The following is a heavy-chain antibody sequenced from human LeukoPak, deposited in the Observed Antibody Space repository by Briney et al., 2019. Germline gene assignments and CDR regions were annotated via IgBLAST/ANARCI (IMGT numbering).Heavy chain of an antibody. V-gene: IGHV4-4*02. J-gene: IGHJ4*02. CDR1: GGSISSSNW. CDR3: ARALDSNYSFEIDY. Sequence: SETLSLTCAVSGGSISSSNWWSWVRQPPGKGLEWIGEIYHSGSTNYNPSLKSRVTISVDKSKNQFSLKLSSVTAADTAVYYCARALDSNYSFEIDYWGQGTLVTVSS. CDR2: IYHSGST. D-gene: IGHD4-11*01.